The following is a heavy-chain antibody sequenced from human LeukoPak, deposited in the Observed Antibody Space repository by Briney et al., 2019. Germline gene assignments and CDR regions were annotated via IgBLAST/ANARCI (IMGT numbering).Heavy chain of an antibody. D-gene: IGHD3-10*01. V-gene: IGHV4-39*07. CDR1: GDSISSTSYY. CDR2: IYYSGST. Sequence: SETLSLTCTVSGDSISSTSYYWGWIRRPPGKGLEWIGSIYYSGSTYYNPSLKSRVTISVDMSKNQFSLKLSSVTAADTAVYYCARPGRVRGVIVDYYYYYYMDVWGKGTTVTVSS. CDR3: ARPGRVRGVIVDYYYYYYMDV. J-gene: IGHJ6*03.